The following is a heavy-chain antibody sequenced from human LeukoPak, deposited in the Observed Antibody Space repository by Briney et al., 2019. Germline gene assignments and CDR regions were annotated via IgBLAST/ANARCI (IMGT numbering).Heavy chain of an antibody. V-gene: IGHV3-48*03. CDR3: ARVGLALDY. J-gene: IGHJ4*02. CDR1: GFTLSSYE. Sequence: GGSLRLSCATSGFTLSSYEMNWVRQAPGKGLEWVSYISSSGSTIYYAGSVKGRFTISRDNAKNSLYLQMNSLRAEGTAVYYCARVGLALDYWGQGTLVTVSS. D-gene: IGHD3/OR15-3a*01. CDR2: ISSSGSTI.